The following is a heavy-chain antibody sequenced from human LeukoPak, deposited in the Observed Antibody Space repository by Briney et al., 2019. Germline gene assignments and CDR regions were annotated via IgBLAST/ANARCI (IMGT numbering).Heavy chain of an antibody. CDR1: GLTLSSYV. V-gene: IGHV3-23*01. CDR3: AKGSYYDSSGSFYFDY. D-gene: IGHD3-22*01. Sequence: PGGSLRLSCAASGLTLSSYVRSEVRQAPGRGVEGVAGICCSGDNTYYADSVKGRLTLSRDNSKNTLTVQGNSLQTEDRPACYCAKGSYYDSSGSFYFDYWGQGTLVTVSS. CDR2: ICCSGDNT. J-gene: IGHJ4*02.